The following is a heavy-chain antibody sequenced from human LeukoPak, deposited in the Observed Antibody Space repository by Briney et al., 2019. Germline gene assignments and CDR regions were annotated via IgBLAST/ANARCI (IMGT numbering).Heavy chain of an antibody. Sequence: GASVKVSCKASGYTFTSYGISWVRQAPRQGLEWMGWISAYNGNTNYAQKLQGRVTMTTDTSTSTAYMELRSLRSDDTAVYYCARANNLNYDFWSGYYYWGQGTLVTVSS. CDR2: ISAYNGNT. J-gene: IGHJ4*02. CDR1: GYTFTSYG. V-gene: IGHV1-18*01. D-gene: IGHD3-3*01. CDR3: ARANNLNYDFWSGYYY.